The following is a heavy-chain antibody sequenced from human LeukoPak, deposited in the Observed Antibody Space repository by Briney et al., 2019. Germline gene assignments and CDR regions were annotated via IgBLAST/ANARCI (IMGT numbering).Heavy chain of an antibody. CDR3: ARHLGRWAAAGNGYFDY. V-gene: IGHV4-39*01. D-gene: IGHD6-13*01. J-gene: IGHJ4*02. Sequence: TSPTLSLTWTVSGGSISSSSYYWGWIRHPPGKWRGLIGSIFYSGSTYYNPSLKSRVTISVDTSKNQFSLKLSSVTAADTAVYYCARHLGRWAAAGNGYFDYWGQGALVTVSS. CDR2: IFYSGST. CDR1: GGSISSSSYY.